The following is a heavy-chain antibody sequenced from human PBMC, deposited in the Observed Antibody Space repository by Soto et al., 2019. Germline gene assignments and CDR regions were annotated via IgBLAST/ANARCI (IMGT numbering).Heavy chain of an antibody. J-gene: IGHJ6*02. CDR1: GGTFSSYA. D-gene: IGHD2-15*01. Sequence: SVKVSCKASGGTFSSYAISWVRQAPGQGLEWMGGIIPIFGTANYAQKFQGRVTITADESTSTAYMELSSLRSDDTAVYYCARVLGEDYYYGMDVWGQGTTVTVSS. CDR2: IIPIFGTA. CDR3: ARVLGEDYYYGMDV. V-gene: IGHV1-69*13.